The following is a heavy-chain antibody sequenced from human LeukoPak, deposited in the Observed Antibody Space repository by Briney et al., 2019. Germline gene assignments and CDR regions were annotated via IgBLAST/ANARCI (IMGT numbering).Heavy chain of an antibody. V-gene: IGHV3-23*01. CDR2: ISGNGGST. J-gene: IGHJ4*02. Sequence: GGSLRLSCAASGLTFSGYAMSWVRQAPGKGLEWVSAISGNGGSTYYADSVKGRFTISRDNSKNTLYLQMNSLRAEDTAVYYCARALLLWFGELTLWGQGTLVTVSS. CDR3: ARALLLWFGELTL. CDR1: GLTFSGYA. D-gene: IGHD3-10*01.